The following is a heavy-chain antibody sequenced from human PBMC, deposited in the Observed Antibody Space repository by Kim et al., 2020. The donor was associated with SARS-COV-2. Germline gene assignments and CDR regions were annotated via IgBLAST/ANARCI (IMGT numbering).Heavy chain of an antibody. J-gene: IGHJ4*02. CDR3: ARFGASGEAVGSLDTAMVRVVYY. CDR2: INTNTGNP. CDR1: GYTFTSYA. D-gene: IGHD5-18*01. Sequence: ASVKVSCKASGYTFTSYAMNWVRQAPGQGLEWMGWINTNTGNPTYAQGFTGRFVFSLDTSVSTAYLQISSLKAEDTAVYYCARFGASGEAVGSLDTAMVRVVYYWGQGTLVTVCS. V-gene: IGHV7-4-1*02.